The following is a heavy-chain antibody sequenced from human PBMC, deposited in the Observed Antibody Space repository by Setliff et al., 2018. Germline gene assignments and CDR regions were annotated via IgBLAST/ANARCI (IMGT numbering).Heavy chain of an antibody. CDR2: IKQDGSEK. V-gene: IGHV3-7*01. Sequence: GGSLRLSCAGSGFSFSIFWMSWVRQAPGKGLEWVATIKQDGSEKFYVDSVKGRFTISRDNAENSLYLQMDSLRVEDTAMYFCARSGAGGFGVIDYWGQGTLVTVSS. D-gene: IGHD3-10*01. CDR1: GFSFSIFW. J-gene: IGHJ4*02. CDR3: ARSGAGGFGVIDY.